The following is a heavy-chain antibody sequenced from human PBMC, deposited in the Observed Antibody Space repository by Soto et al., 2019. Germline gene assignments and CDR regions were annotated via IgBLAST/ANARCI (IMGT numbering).Heavy chain of an antibody. D-gene: IGHD7-27*01. V-gene: IGHV4-61*03. J-gene: IGHJ6*02. CDR1: GDSVTSGSYY. CDR2: ISYTGRT. CDR3: AREWGLLPYYVMNV. Sequence: SETLSLTCIVSGDSVTSGSYYWTWLRQPPGKGLEWIGYISYTGRTKYNPSLQSRVTISVDTSKNDFSLNLSSVTAADTAVYFCAREWGLLPYYVMNVWGHGTAVTVSS.